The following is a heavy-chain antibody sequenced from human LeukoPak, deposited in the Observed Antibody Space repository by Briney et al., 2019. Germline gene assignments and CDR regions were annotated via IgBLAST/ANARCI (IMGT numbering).Heavy chain of an antibody. CDR1: GFPFSSYN. Sequence: GGSLTLSCAASGFPFSSYNMSWVRQSPGKGLEWVSWLQSSSRSLFYADSVKCRFTVSRDDAKNSLYLQLNSLRAEDTAVYYCARDSPGWGGFDFGGQGTLVTVS. CDR3: ARDSPGWGGFDF. V-gene: IGHV3-48*01. CDR2: LQSSSRSL. J-gene: IGHJ4*02. D-gene: IGHD3-10*01.